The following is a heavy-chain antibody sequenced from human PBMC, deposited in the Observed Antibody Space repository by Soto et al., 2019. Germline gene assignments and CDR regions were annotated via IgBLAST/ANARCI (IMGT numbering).Heavy chain of an antibody. CDR3: AKGKATLVRYYGMDV. CDR1: GFTFSSYA. J-gene: IGHJ6*02. CDR2: ISGSGGST. D-gene: IGHD2-15*01. V-gene: IGHV3-23*01. Sequence: GGSLRLSCSASGFTFSSYAMSWVRQAPGKGLEWVSAISGSGGSTYYADSVKGRFTISRDNSKNTLYLQMNSLRAEDTAVYYCAKGKATLVRYYGMDVWGQGTTVTVSS.